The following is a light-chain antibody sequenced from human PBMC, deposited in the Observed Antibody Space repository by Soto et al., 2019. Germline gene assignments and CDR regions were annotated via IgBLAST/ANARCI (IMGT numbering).Light chain of an antibody. J-gene: IGKJ1*01. CDR3: QHGWS. V-gene: IGKV1-39*01. Sequence: GAKHIITCRASKSISSYLNWYQQKPGKAPKLLIYAASSLQSGVPSRFSGRGFGTELPLPLSSLQADDFENYYRQHGWSFGQGTKVDIK. CDR2: AAS. CDR1: KSISSY.